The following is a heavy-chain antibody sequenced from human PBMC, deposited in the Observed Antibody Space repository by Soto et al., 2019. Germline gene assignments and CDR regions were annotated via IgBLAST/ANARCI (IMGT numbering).Heavy chain of an antibody. CDR2: IIPIFGTA. D-gene: IGHD6-19*01. Sequence: QVQLVQSGAEVKKPGSSVKVSCKASGGTFGSYAISWVRQAPGQGLEWMGGIIPIFGTANYAQKFQGRVTITADESTSTAYMELSSLRSEDTAVYYCARDLRPGSSGQYYFDYWGQGTLVTVSS. CDR1: GGTFGSYA. J-gene: IGHJ4*02. V-gene: IGHV1-69*01. CDR3: ARDLRPGSSGQYYFDY.